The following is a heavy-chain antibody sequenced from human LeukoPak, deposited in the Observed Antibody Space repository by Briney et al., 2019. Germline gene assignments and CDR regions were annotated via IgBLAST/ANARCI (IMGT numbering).Heavy chain of an antibody. CDR2: IYSGGST. CDR3: AKDERSWPSEGMDV. V-gene: IGHV3-66*01. CDR1: GFTVSSNY. J-gene: IGHJ6*02. D-gene: IGHD6-13*01. Sequence: PGGSLRLSCAASGFTVSSNYMSWVRQAPGKGLEWVSVIYSGGSTYYADSVKGRFTISRDNSKNTLYLQMNSLRAEDTAVYYCAKDERSWPSEGMDVWGQGTTVTVSS.